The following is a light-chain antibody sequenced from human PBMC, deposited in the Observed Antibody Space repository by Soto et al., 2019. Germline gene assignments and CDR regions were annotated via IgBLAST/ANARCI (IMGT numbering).Light chain of an antibody. Sequence: QSALTQPASVSGSPGQSITISCTGTSSDIGTYNYVSWYQQHPGKAPKLLISEVTNRPSGISNRFSGSKSGNTASLTISGLQAEDEADYYCSSYAGTDNFALFGGGTKLTVL. CDR3: SSYAGTDNFAL. V-gene: IGLV2-14*03. CDR1: SSDIGTYNY. J-gene: IGLJ2*01. CDR2: EVT.